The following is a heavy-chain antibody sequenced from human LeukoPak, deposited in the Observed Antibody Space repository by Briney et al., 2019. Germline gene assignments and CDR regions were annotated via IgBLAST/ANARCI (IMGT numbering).Heavy chain of an antibody. CDR2: IYPGDSDT. Sequence: PGGSLRLSCKGSGYSFTSYWIGWVRQMPGKGLEWMGIIYPGDSDTRYSPPFQGQVTISADKSISTAYLQWSSLKASDTAMYYCARVESSGDYFDYWGQGTLVTVSS. V-gene: IGHV5-51*01. J-gene: IGHJ4*02. CDR3: ARVESSGDYFDY. CDR1: GYSFTSYW. D-gene: IGHD6-6*01.